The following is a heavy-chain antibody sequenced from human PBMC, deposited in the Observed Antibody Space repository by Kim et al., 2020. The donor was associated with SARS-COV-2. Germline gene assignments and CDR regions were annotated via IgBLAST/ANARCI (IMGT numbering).Heavy chain of an antibody. V-gene: IGHV3-53*01. Sequence: STYSADSVKGRFTISRDNSTNTLYLQMNSLRAEDTAVYYCARDQGAFDIWGQGTMVTVSS. J-gene: IGHJ3*02. CDR2: ST. CDR3: ARDQGAFDI.